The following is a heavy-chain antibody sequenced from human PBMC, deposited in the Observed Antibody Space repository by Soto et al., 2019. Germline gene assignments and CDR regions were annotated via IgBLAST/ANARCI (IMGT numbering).Heavy chain of an antibody. CDR1: GGSISSSSYY. CDR3: ARLEGGYDILTGYYQSFFDY. D-gene: IGHD3-9*01. V-gene: IGHV4-39*01. J-gene: IGHJ4*02. CDR2: IYYSGST. Sequence: SETLSLTCTVSGGSISSSSYYWGWIRQPPGKGLGWIGSIYYSGSTYYNPSLKSRVTISVDTSKNQFSLKLSSVTAADTAVYYCARLEGGYDILTGYYQSFFDYWGQGTLVTVSS.